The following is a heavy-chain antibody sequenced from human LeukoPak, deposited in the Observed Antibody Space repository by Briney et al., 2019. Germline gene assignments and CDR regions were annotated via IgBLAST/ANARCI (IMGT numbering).Heavy chain of an antibody. J-gene: IGHJ4*02. CDR3: AKALSNMIVVVITDY. CDR1: GFTFSSYA. Sequence: TGGSLRLSCAASGFTFSSYAMSWVRQAPGKGLEWVSAISGSGGSTYYADSVKGRFTISRDNSKNTLYLQMNSLRAEDTAVYYCAKALSNMIVVVITDYWGQGTLVTVSS. V-gene: IGHV3-23*01. D-gene: IGHD3-22*01. CDR2: ISGSGGST.